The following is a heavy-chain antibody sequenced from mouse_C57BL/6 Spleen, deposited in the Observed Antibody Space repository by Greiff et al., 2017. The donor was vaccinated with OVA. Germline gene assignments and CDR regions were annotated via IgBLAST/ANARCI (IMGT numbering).Heavy chain of an antibody. CDR2: IYPGSGNT. CDR3: ARVYGRVYYAMDY. D-gene: IGHD1-1*01. CDR1: GYSFTSYY. V-gene: IGHV1-66*01. Sequence: VQLQQSGPELVKPGASVKISCKASGYSFTSYYIHWVKQRPGQGLEWIGWIYPGSGNTKYNEKFKGKATLTADTSSSTAYMQLSSLTSEDSAVYYCARVYGRVYYAMDYWGQGTSVTVSS. J-gene: IGHJ4*01.